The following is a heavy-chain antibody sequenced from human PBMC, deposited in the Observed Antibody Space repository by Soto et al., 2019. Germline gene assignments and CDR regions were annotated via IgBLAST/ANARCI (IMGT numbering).Heavy chain of an antibody. Sequence: QVQLVESGGGVVQPGRSLRLSCAASGFTFSSYAMHWVRQAPGKGLEWVAVISYDGSNKYYADSVKGRFTISRDNSKNTLYLQMTSLRAEDTAVYYWARDSSSSWDYCDYWGQGPLVTVSS. CDR1: GFTFSSYA. J-gene: IGHJ4*02. CDR3: ARDSSSSWDYCDY. V-gene: IGHV3-30-3*01. D-gene: IGHD6-6*01. CDR2: ISYDGSNK.